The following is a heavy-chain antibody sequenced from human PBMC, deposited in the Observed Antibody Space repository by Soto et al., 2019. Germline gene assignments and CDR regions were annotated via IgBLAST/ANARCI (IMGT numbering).Heavy chain of an antibody. V-gene: IGHV1-18*01. CDR2: NSAYNGNT. J-gene: IGHJ4*02. D-gene: IGHD2-15*01. CDR1: GYTFTSYG. Sequence: ASVKVSCKASGYTFTSYGISWVRQAPGQGLEWMGWNSAYNGNTNYAQKLQGRVTMTTDTSTSTAYMELRSLRSDDTAVYYCARDHMDVVVVAATDYWGQGTLVTVSS. CDR3: ARDHMDVVVVAATDY.